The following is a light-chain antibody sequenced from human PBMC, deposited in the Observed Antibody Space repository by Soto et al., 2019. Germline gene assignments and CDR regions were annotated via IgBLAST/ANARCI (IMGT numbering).Light chain of an antibody. V-gene: IGLV2-14*01. CDR2: EVS. Sequence: QSALTQPASVSGSPGQSITISCTGTSHDVGAYNFVSWYQQRPGKGPQLIIYEVSNRPSGVSDRFSGSKSAITASLTISGLRTADEGDYYCTSYTTNLTVLFGGGTQLTVL. CDR1: SHDVGAYNF. CDR3: TSYTTNLTVL. J-gene: IGLJ3*02.